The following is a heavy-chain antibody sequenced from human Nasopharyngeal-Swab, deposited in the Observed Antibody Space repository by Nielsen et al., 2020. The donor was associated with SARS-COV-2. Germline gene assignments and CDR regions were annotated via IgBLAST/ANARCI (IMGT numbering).Heavy chain of an antibody. CDR3: AREGGYSYGSGGAFDI. V-gene: IGHV3-30-3*01. Sequence: LSLTCAASGFTFSTYPMHWVRQAAGKGLEWVAVISYDGSNKYYADSVKGRFTISRDNSKNTLYLQMNRLRPEDTAVYYCAREGGYSYGSGGAFDIWVQGTMVTVSS. D-gene: IGHD5-18*01. J-gene: IGHJ3*02. CDR2: ISYDGSNK. CDR1: GFTFSTYP.